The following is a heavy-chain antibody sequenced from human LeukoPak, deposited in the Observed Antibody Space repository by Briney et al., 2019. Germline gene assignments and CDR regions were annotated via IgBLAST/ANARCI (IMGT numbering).Heavy chain of an antibody. D-gene: IGHD3-10*01. CDR3: ARVDYYGSGILDP. J-gene: IGHJ5*02. Sequence: GGSLRLSCAASGFTFSSYSMNWVRQAPGKGLEWVSYISSSSSTIYYADSVKGRFTISRDNAKNSLYLQMNSLRAEDTAVYYCARVDYYGSGILDPWGQGTLVTVSS. CDR1: GFTFSSYS. V-gene: IGHV3-48*04. CDR2: ISSSSSTI.